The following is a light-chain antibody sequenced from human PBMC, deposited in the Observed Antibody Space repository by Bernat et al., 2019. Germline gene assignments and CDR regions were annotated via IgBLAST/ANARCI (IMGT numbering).Light chain of an antibody. CDR3: CSYAGSSTLV. J-gene: IGLJ2*01. V-gene: IGLV2-23*02. Sequence: TQPASGAGAPGQSITISCTGTSSDVGSYNLVSWYQQHPGKAPKLMIYEVSKRPSGVSNRFSGSKSGNTASLTISGLQAEDEADYYCCSYAGSSTLVFGGGTKLTVL. CDR1: SSDVGSYNL. CDR2: EVS.